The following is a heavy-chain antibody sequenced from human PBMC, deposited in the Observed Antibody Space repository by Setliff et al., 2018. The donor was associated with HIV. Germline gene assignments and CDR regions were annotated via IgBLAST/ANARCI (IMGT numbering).Heavy chain of an antibody. Sequence: KTSETLSLTCSVSGVSISSYYWSWIRHSPGKGLEWIGIIFPGGATNYNPSLTSRVTISVDTSKSHLFLKLTSVTTADTAVYFCAKSSPSIGYITDCWGQGAPVTVSS. J-gene: IGHJ4*02. CDR3: AKSSPSIGYITDC. V-gene: IGHV4-59*01. D-gene: IGHD5-12*01. CDR1: GVSISSYY. CDR2: IFPGGAT.